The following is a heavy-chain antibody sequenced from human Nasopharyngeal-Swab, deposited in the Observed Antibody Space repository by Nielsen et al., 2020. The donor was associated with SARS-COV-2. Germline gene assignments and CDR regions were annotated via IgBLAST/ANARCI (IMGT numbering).Heavy chain of an antibody. CDR1: GFTFSSYS. J-gene: IGHJ4*02. CDR3: ARGNLDSSSWYFWGY. Sequence: GESLKISCAASGFTFSSYSMNWVRQAPGKGLEWVSSISSSSSYIYYADSVKGRFTISRDNAKNSLYLQMNSLRAEDTAVYYCARGNLDSSSWYFWGYWGQGTLVTVSS. V-gene: IGHV3-21*04. CDR2: ISSSSSYI. D-gene: IGHD6-13*01.